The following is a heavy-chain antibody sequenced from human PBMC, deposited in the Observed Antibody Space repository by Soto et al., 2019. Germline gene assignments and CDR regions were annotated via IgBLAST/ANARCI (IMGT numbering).Heavy chain of an antibody. J-gene: IGHJ4*01. Sequence: GGSLRLSCAASGFTFSSYAMSWVRQAPGKGVEWVSAISGSGGSTYYADSVKGRFTISRDKSKNTLYLQMNSLRAEDTAVYYCATPAIVVVPAAISHWGQGTLVTVSS. D-gene: IGHD2-2*01. CDR1: GFTFSSYA. V-gene: IGHV3-23*01. CDR3: ATPAIVVVPAAISH. CDR2: ISGSGGST.